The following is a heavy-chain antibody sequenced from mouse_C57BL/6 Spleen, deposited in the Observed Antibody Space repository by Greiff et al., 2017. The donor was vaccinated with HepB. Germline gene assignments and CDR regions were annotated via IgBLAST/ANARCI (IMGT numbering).Heavy chain of an antibody. Sequence: QVQLKQSGAELVRPGTSVKLSCKASGYTFTSYWMHWVKQRPGQGLEWIGVIDPSDSYTNYNQKFKGKATLTVDTSSSTAYMQLSSLTSEDSAVYYCARGYGYWYFDVWGTGTTVTVSS. CDR1: GYTFTSYW. V-gene: IGHV1-59*01. D-gene: IGHD2-2*01. CDR2: IDPSDSYT. J-gene: IGHJ1*03. CDR3: ARGYGYWYFDV.